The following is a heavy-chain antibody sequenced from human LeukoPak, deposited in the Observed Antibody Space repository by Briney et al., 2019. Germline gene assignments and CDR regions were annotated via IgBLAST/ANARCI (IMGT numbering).Heavy chain of an antibody. CDR3: ARRYSSRYYYYGMDV. CDR2: IYYSGST. Sequence: SETLSLTCTVSGGSISSYYWSWIRQPPGKGLEWIGYIYYSGSTNYNPSLKSRVTISVDTSKNQFSLKLSSVTAADTAVYYCARRYSSRYYYYGMDVWGQGTTVTVS. CDR1: GGSISSYY. J-gene: IGHJ6*02. V-gene: IGHV4-59*01. D-gene: IGHD6-13*01.